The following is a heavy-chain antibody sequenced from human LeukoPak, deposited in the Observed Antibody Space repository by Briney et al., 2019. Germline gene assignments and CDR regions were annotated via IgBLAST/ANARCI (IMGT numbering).Heavy chain of an antibody. J-gene: IGHJ4*02. D-gene: IGHD6-13*01. CDR1: GFNFGGYG. Sequence: GRSLRLSCAASGFNFGGYGMHWVRQVPGKGLEWVSGISWNGVRIGYADSVKGRFTISRDNAKNSLYLQMNSLRADDTAFYYCARDMGTGGSSWYDYWGQGTLVTVSS. CDR2: ISWNGVRI. V-gene: IGHV3-9*01. CDR3: ARDMGTGGSSWYDY.